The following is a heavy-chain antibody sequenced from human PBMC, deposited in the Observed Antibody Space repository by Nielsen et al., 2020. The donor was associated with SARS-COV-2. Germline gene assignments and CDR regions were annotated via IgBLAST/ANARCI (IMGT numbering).Heavy chain of an antibody. CDR3: ARNYYGSGSYYRGAFDI. D-gene: IGHD3-10*01. J-gene: IGHJ3*02. CDR1: GFSLSTSGMR. CDR2: IDWDDDK. V-gene: IGHV2-70*04. Sequence: SGPTLVKPTQTLTLTCTFSGFSLSTSGMRVSWIRQPPGKALEWLARIDWDDDKFYSTSLKTRLTISKDTSKNQVVLTMTNMDPVDTATYYCARNYYGSGSYYRGAFDIWGQGTMVTVSS.